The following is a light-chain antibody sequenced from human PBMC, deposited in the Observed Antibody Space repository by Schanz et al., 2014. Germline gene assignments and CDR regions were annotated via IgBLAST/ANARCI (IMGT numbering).Light chain of an antibody. CDR2: DAS. Sequence: EIVMTQSPATLSVSPGERATLSCRASQSVSSSYLAWYQQKPGQAPRLLIYDASSRATGVPDRFSGSGSGTGFILTISSLKPEDFAVYYCHHRSHWRGTFGQGTKLEIK. V-gene: IGKV3D-20*02. J-gene: IGKJ2*02. CDR3: HHRSHWRGT. CDR1: QSVSSSY.